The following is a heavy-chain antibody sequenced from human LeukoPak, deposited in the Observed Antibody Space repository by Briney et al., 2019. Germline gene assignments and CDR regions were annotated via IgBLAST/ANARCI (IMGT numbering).Heavy chain of an antibody. CDR1: RGFISGYY. CDR3: ARHVVVPAPMVDP. J-gene: IGHJ5*02. CDR2: IYNSGSA. Sequence: KASETLSLTCTVSRGFISGYYWSWIRQPPGKGLEWIGNIYNSGSANYNPSLKSRVTISVDTSKNQFSLKLTCVTAADTAVYYCARHVVVPAPMVDPWGQGTLVTVSS. D-gene: IGHD2-2*01. V-gene: IGHV4-59*08.